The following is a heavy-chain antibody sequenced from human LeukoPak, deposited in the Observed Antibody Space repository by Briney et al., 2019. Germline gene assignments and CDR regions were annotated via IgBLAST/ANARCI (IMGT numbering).Heavy chain of an antibody. J-gene: IGHJ4*02. CDR3: GRVRPGDAEY. CDR2: ISSDGSGK. CDR1: GFTFSTYW. V-gene: IGHV3-7*01. Sequence: PGATLTLSCAAPGFTFSTYWMTWVRQARGKGLEWVASISSDGSGKYYMDSVKGRFTISRDNAKNSLFLQMNSLRAEDTAVHYCGRVRPGDAEYWGQGTLVTVSS. D-gene: IGHD1-26*01.